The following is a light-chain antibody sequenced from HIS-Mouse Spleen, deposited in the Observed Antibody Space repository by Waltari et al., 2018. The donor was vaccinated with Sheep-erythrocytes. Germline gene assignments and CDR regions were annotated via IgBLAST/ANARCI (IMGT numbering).Light chain of an antibody. CDR1: ALPKKY. J-gene: IGLJ1*01. Sequence: SYELTQPPSVSVSPGQTARITCSGAALPKKYAYWYQQKSGQATVLVIYEDSKRPSGIPERFSGSSSGTMATWTISGAQVEDEADYYCYSTDSSGNHRVFGTGTKVTVL. CDR2: EDS. V-gene: IGLV3-10*01. CDR3: YSTDSSGNHRV.